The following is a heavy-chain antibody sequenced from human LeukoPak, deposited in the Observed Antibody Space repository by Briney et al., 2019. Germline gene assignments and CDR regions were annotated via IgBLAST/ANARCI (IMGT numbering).Heavy chain of an antibody. Sequence: GGTLSFSCAASGFSFRSYSINWVRQAPGKGLEWISYISSSSSTIYYADSVKGRFTIPRDNAKNSLYLQMNSLRAEDTAVYYCGREVTTWGTFDYLGPGTLVTVSS. CDR3: GREVTTWGTFDY. CDR2: ISSSSSTI. V-gene: IGHV3-48*04. J-gene: IGHJ4*02. CDR1: GFSFRSYS. D-gene: IGHD4-11*01.